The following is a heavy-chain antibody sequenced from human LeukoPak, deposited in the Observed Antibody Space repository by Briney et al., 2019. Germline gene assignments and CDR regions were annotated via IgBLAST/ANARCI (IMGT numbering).Heavy chain of an antibody. Sequence: GASVKVSCKASGYTFTSYYMHWVRQAPGQGLEWMGIINPSGGSTNYAQKFQGRVTKTRDTSTSTVYMELSSLRSEDTAVYYCARGSTPSYYYDTSGHFDYWGQGTLVTVSS. J-gene: IGHJ4*02. D-gene: IGHD3-22*01. CDR1: GYTFTSYY. CDR2: INPSGGST. CDR3: ARGSTPSYYYDTSGHFDY. V-gene: IGHV1-46*01.